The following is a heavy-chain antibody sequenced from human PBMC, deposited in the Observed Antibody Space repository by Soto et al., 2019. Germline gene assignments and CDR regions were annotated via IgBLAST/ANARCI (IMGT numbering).Heavy chain of an antibody. CDR2: IRSKANSYAT. D-gene: IGHD6-19*01. CDR1: GFTFSGSA. Sequence: GGSLRLSCAASGFTFSGSAMHWVRQASGKGLEWVGRIRSKANSYATAYAASVKGRFTISRDDSKNTAYLQMNSLKTEDTAVYYCTREYSGGWYWFDPWGQGTLVTVSS. J-gene: IGHJ5*02. V-gene: IGHV3-73*01. CDR3: TREYSGGWYWFDP.